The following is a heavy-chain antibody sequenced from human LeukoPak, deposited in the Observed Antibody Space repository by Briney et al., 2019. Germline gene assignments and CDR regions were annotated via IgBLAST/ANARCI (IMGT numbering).Heavy chain of an antibody. D-gene: IGHD6-13*01. CDR1: GYTFTSYD. V-gene: IGHV1-8*01. Sequence: GASVKVSCKASGYTFTSYDINWVRQATGQGLEWMGWMNPNSGNTGYAQKFQGRVTMTRNTSISTAYMELSSLRSEDTAVYYCARNAVGSSSSWYANWFDPWGQGTLVTVSS. CDR2: MNPNSGNT. CDR3: ARNAVGSSSSWYANWFDP. J-gene: IGHJ5*02.